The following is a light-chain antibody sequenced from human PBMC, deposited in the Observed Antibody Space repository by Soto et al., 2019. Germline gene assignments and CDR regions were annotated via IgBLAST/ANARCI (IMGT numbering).Light chain of an antibody. CDR1: QSVSSN. CDR3: QQRSNWPPRIT. Sequence: DIVMTQSPATLSVSPGERATLSCRASQSVSSNLAWYQQKLGQAPRLLIYGASTRATDIPARFSGSGSGTDFTLTISRLEPEDFAVYYCQQRSNWPPRITFGQGTRLEIK. J-gene: IGKJ5*01. V-gene: IGKV3-15*01. CDR2: GAS.